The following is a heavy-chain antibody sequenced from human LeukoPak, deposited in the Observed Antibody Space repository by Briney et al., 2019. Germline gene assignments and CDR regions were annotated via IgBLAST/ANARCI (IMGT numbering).Heavy chain of an antibody. J-gene: IGHJ5*02. CDR3: ARGGYYGSGNDFRFDP. D-gene: IGHD3-10*01. CDR2: IHYTGST. Sequence: SETLSLTCTVSGGSISSYYWSWIRQPPGKGLECIGYIHYTGSTNYNPSLKSRVTISVDTSKNQFSLKLSSVTAADTDIYYCARGGYYGSGNDFRFDPWGQGTLVTVSS. V-gene: IGHV4-59*01. CDR1: GGSISSYY.